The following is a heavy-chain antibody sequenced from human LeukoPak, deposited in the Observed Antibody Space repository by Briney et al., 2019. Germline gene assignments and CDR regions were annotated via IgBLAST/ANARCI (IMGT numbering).Heavy chain of an antibody. CDR1: GFTVTNKY. V-gene: IGHV3-53*01. CDR2: IYGGGST. Sequence: GGSLRLPCAASGFTVTNKYMGWVRQAPGEGLEWVSVIYGGGSTYYTDSVKGRFTISRDNSKNTLYLQMNSLRAEDTAVYYCARGHSAVNYYDSSGYMDYWGQGTLVTVSS. J-gene: IGHJ4*02. CDR3: ARGHSAVNYYDSSGYMDY. D-gene: IGHD3-22*01.